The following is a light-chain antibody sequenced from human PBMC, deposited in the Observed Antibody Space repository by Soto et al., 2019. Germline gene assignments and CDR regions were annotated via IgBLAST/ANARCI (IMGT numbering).Light chain of an antibody. V-gene: IGLV1-51*01. CDR1: DSNVGNHF. J-gene: IGLJ2*01. Sequence: QSVLTQPPSVSAAPGKRVTISCSGSDSNVGNHFVSWYHQLLGRSPRLLIYDDNKRPSGIPDRFSGSKSGTSATLGITGLQTGDDADYYCGTWDSSQSAVVFGGGTKLTVL. CDR3: GTWDSSQSAVV. CDR2: DDN.